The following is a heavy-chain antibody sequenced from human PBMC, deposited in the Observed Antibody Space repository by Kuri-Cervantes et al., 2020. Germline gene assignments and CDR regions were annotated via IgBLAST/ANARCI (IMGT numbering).Heavy chain of an antibody. V-gene: IGHV3-53*01. CDR2: IYSGGST. CDR3: ARGYYYYGMDV. CDR1: GFTVSSNY. Sequence: GESLKISCAASGFTVSSNYMSWVRQAPGKGLEWVSVIYSGGSTYYADSVKGRFTISRDNSKNTLYLQMNSLRAEDTAVYYCARGYYYYGMDVWGQETTVTVSS. J-gene: IGHJ6*02.